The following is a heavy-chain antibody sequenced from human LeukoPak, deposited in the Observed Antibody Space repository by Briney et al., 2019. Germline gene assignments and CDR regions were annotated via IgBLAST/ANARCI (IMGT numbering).Heavy chain of an antibody. J-gene: IGHJ1*01. V-gene: IGHV3-23*01. CDR1: GGTFSSYA. D-gene: IGHD2-2*01. Sequence: GASVKVSCKASGGTFSSYAMSWVRQAPGKGLEWVSAISGSGGSTYYADSVKGRFTISRDNSKNTLYLQMNSLRAEDTAVYYCAKRGYCSSTSCYPEYFQHWGQATLVTVSS. CDR2: ISGSGGST. CDR3: AKRGYCSSTSCYPEYFQH.